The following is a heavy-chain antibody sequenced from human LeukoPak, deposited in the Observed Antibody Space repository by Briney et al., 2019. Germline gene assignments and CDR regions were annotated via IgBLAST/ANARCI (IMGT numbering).Heavy chain of an antibody. CDR2: FDPEDGET. J-gene: IGHJ4*02. Sequence: APVKVSCKGSGYTPTELSMHWGRQAPGKGLEWMGGFDPEDGETIYAQKFQGRVTMTEDTSTDTAYMELSSLRSEDTAVYYCATGITGTTLDYWGQGTLVTVSS. V-gene: IGHV1-24*01. CDR1: GYTPTELS. CDR3: ATGITGTTLDY. D-gene: IGHD1-7*01.